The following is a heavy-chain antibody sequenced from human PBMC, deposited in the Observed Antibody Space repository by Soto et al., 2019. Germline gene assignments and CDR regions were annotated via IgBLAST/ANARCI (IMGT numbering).Heavy chain of an antibody. J-gene: IGHJ6*01. D-gene: IGHD2-8*01. CDR2: IYYSGST. V-gene: IGHV4-30-4*01. Sequence: SETLSLTCTVSGGSISSGDYYWSWIRQPPGKGLEWIGYIYYSGSTYYNPSLKSRVTISVDTSKNQFSLKLSSVTAADTAVYYCERDRSLGILYGARGVWGQG. CDR1: GGSISSGDYY. CDR3: ERDRSLGILYGARGV.